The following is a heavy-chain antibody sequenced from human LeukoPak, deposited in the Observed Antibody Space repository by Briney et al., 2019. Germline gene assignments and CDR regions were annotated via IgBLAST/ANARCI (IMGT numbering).Heavy chain of an antibody. J-gene: IGHJ4*02. CDR1: GFTVSSNY. D-gene: IGHD4-17*01. CDR2: IYSGGST. V-gene: IGHV3-66*01. CDR3: AGEKTTVTTYNDY. Sequence: GGSLRLSCAASGFTVSSNYMSWVRQAPGKGLEWVSVIYSGGSTYYADSVKGRFTISRDNSKNTLYLQMNSLRAEDTAVYYCAGEKTTVTTYNDYWGQGTLVTVSS.